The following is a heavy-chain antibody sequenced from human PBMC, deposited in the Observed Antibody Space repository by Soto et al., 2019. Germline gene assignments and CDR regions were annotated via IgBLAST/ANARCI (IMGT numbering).Heavy chain of an antibody. Sequence: GASVKVSCKASGGTFSSYTISWVRQAPGQGLEWMGRIIPILGIANYAQKFQGRVTITADKSTSTAYMELSSLRSEDTAVYYCARDRTFGVVIMPWFDPWGQGTLVTVSS. V-gene: IGHV1-69*04. CDR3: ARDRTFGVVIMPWFDP. D-gene: IGHD3-3*02. J-gene: IGHJ5*02. CDR1: GGTFSSYT. CDR2: IIPILGIA.